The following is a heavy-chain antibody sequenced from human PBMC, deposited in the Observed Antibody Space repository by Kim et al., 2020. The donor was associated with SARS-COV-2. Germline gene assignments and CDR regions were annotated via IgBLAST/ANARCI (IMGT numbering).Heavy chain of an antibody. CDR2: ISYDGSNK. CDR3: AKGLDHYGASYFDY. CDR1: GFTFSSYG. J-gene: IGHJ4*02. Sequence: GGSLRLSCAASGFTFSSYGMHWVRQAPGKGLEWVAVISYDGSNKYYADSVKGRFTISRDNSKNTLYLQMNSLRAEDTAVYYCAKGLDHYGASYFDYWGQG. D-gene: IGHD4-17*01. V-gene: IGHV3-30*18.